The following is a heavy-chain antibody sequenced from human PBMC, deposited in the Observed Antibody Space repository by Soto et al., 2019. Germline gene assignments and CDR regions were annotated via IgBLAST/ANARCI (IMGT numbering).Heavy chain of an antibody. CDR1: GFTFSNNA. V-gene: IGHV3-23*01. Sequence: EVHLLESGGGLVQPGGSLRLSCAASGFTFSNNAMSWVRQAPGKGLEWVSAISGGGGGTHYADSVKGRFTISRDNSKNPLYPQLNSLGADDTAVYFCAKGGGSFDYWGQGTLVTVSS. CDR3: AKGGGSFDY. J-gene: IGHJ4*02. D-gene: IGHD3-16*01. CDR2: ISGGGGGT.